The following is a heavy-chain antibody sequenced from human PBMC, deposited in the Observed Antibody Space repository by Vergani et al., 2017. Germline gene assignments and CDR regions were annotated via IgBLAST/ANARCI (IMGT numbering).Heavy chain of an antibody. Sequence: EVQLLESGGGLVQPGGSLRLSCAASGFTFSSYAMSWVRQAPGKGLEWVSAISGSGGSTYYADSVKGRFTISRDNSKNTLYLQMNSLKTEDTAVYYCTTDLVYYDSSGYYYVNWAEYFQHWCQGTLVTVSS. CDR2: ISGSGGST. J-gene: IGHJ1*01. CDR3: TTDLVYYDSSGYYYVNWAEYFQH. V-gene: IGHV3-23*01. D-gene: IGHD3-22*01. CDR1: GFTFSSYA.